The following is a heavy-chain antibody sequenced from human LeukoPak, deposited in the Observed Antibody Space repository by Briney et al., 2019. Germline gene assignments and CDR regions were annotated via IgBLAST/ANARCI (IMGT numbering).Heavy chain of an antibody. D-gene: IGHD3-22*01. CDR2: IYYSGST. V-gene: IGHV4-59*08. CDR1: GGSISSYY. J-gene: IGHJ4*02. Sequence: PSETLSLTCTVSGGSISSYYWSWIRQPPGKGLEWIGYIYYSGSTNYNPSLKSRVTVSVDTSKNQFSLKLSSVTAADTAVYYCARAYRGYPDYWGQGTLVTVSS. CDR3: ARAYRGYPDY.